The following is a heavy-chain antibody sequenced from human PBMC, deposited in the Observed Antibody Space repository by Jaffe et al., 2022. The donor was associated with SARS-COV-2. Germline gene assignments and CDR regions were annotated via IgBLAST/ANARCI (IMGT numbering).Heavy chain of an antibody. CDR3: ASQTPYYYDSSGYPSLIDWYFDL. CDR1: GGSISSYY. V-gene: IGHV4-59*08. CDR2: IYYSGST. D-gene: IGHD3-22*01. Sequence: QVQLQESGPGLVKPSETLSLTCTVSGGSISSYYWSWIRQPPGKGLEWIGYIYYSGSTNYNPSLKSRVTISVDTSKNQFSLKLSSVTAADTAVYYCASQTPYYYDSSGYPSLIDWYFDLWGRGTLVTVSS. J-gene: IGHJ2*01.